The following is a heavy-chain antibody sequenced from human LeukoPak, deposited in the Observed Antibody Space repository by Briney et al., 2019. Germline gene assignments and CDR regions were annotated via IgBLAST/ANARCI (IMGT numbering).Heavy chain of an antibody. CDR3: ARDKGYSGYGYFDY. J-gene: IGHJ4*02. D-gene: IGHD5-12*01. CDR1: GGSISSYY. Sequence: PSETLSLTCTVSGGSISSYYWSWIRQPPGKGPEWIGYIYYSGSTNYNPSLKSRVTISVDTSKNQFSLKLSSVTAADTAVYYCARDKGYSGYGYFDYWGQGTLVTVSS. V-gene: IGHV4-59*01. CDR2: IYYSGST.